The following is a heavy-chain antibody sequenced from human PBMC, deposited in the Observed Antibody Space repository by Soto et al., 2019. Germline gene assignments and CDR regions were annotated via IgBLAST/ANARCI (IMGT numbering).Heavy chain of an antibody. Sequence: EVQLLESGGGLVQPGGSLRLSCAASGFTFSSYAMSWVRQAPGKGLEWVSAISGSGGSTYYADSVKGRFTISRDNSKNTLYLQMNSLRAEDTAVYYCAKDLHRWGTMIVVVITAFDYWGQGTLVTVSS. D-gene: IGHD3-22*01. CDR3: AKDLHRWGTMIVVVITAFDY. J-gene: IGHJ4*02. CDR1: GFTFSSYA. CDR2: ISGSGGST. V-gene: IGHV3-23*01.